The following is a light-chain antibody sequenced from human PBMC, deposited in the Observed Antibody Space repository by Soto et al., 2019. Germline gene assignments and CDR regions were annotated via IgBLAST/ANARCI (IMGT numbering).Light chain of an antibody. V-gene: IGKV1-5*01. CDR1: QGISNW. CDR3: QQYNTYPT. J-gene: IGKJ1*01. CDR2: HAS. Sequence: DIQMTQSPSTLSASIGDRVTIACRASQGISNWLAWYQQKPGKAPKLLIFHASSLESGVPSRFSGSGSGTEFTLTISSLQSDDFATYYCQQYNTYPTFGQGNKVEIK.